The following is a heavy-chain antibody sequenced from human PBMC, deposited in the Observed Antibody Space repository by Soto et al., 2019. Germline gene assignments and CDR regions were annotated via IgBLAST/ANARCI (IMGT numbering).Heavy chain of an antibody. V-gene: IGHV5-10-1*01. CDR1: GYSFAGYW. CDR2: IDPSDSQT. CDR3: ARQIYDSDTGPNFQYYFES. D-gene: IGHD3-22*01. J-gene: IGHJ4*02. Sequence: LGESLKISCKGSGYSFAGYWITWVRQKPGKGLEWMGRIDPSDSQTYYSPSFRGHVTISVTKSITTVFLQWSSLRASDTAMYYCARQIYDSDTGPNFQYYFESWGQGTPVTVSA.